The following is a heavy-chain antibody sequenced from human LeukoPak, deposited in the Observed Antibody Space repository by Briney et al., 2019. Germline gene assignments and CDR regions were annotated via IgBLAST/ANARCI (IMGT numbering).Heavy chain of an antibody. J-gene: IGHJ4*02. D-gene: IGHD1-7*01. V-gene: IGHV3-66*01. CDR1: GFTLSNND. CDR2: IYSGDNT. Sequence: GGSLRLSCAASGFTLSNNDMTWVRQAPGKGLEWVSVIYSGDNTDYADSVKDRFTISRDNSKNTLYLQMNSLRAEDTGVYYCASCRWNSHYFYFSGQGTLVTVSS. CDR3: ASCRWNSHYFYF.